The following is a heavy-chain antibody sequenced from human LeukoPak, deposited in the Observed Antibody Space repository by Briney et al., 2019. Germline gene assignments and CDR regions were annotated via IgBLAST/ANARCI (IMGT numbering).Heavy chain of an antibody. J-gene: IGHJ3*02. CDR2: IYYSGST. D-gene: IGHD3/OR15-3a*01. CDR1: GGSISSGGYY. V-gene: IGHV4-31*03. Sequence: SETLSLTCTVSGGSISSGGYYWSWIRQHPGKGLEWIGYIYYSGSTYYNPSLKSRVTISVDKSKNQFSLKLSSVTAADTAVYYCARDALDHDAFDIWGQGTMVTVSS. CDR3: ARDALDHDAFDI.